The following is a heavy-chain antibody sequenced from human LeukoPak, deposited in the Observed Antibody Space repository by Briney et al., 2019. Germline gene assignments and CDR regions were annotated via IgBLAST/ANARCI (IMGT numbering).Heavy chain of an antibody. CDR1: GFTFSSYT. D-gene: IGHD3-10*01. J-gene: IGHJ4*02. Sequence: GGSLRLSCAASGFTFSSYTMNWVRQAPGKWLEWVAAISSSSRDIFYADSVKGRFSISRDNTHNSLSLRMNSLGAEDTAVYYCAKCGESPRNYFDYWGQGTLVTVSS. CDR2: ISSSSRDI. CDR3: AKCGESPRNYFDY. V-gene: IGHV3-21*01.